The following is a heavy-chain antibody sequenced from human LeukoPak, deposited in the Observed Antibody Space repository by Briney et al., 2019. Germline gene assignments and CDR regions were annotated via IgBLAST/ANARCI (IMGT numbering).Heavy chain of an antibody. J-gene: IGHJ4*02. Sequence: ASVKVSCKASGYTFTSYGISWVRQAPGQGLELMGWISAYNGNTNYAQKLQGRVTMTTDTSTSTAYMELRSLRSDDTAVYYCAREFRVLSVARTVRYFDYWGQGTLVTVSS. CDR2: ISAYNGNT. CDR3: AREFRVLSVARTVRYFDY. CDR1: GYTFTSYG. D-gene: IGHD6-19*01. V-gene: IGHV1-18*04.